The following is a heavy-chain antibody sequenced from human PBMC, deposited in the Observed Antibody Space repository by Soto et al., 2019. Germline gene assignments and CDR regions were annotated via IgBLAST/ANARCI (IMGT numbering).Heavy chain of an antibody. J-gene: IGHJ4*02. CDR3: ARKAGNDYGDDY. D-gene: IGHD1-1*01. CDR1: GFTFSYYE. CDR2: ISGSGATI. Sequence: GGSLRLSCAASGFTFSYYEMNWVRQAPGKGLEWVSFISGSGATINYADSVKGRFTVSRDNAKNSLFLQMNGLRAEDTAVYYCARKAGNDYGDDYWGQGTLVTAPQ. V-gene: IGHV3-48*03.